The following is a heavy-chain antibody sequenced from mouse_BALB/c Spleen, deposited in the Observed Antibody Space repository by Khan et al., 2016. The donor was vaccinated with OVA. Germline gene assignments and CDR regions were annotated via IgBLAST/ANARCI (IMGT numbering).Heavy chain of an antibody. V-gene: IGHV2-6-7*01. CDR3: ARDRYCYGRGRAY. J-gene: IGHJ3*01. CDR1: GFSLTGYG. D-gene: IGHD1-1*01. CDR2: IWGDGNT. Sequence: QVQLKESGPGLVAPSQSLSITCTVSGFSLTGYGVNWVRQPPGKGLEWLGMIWGDGNTDYNSALKSRLSISKDNSKSQVFLKMNSLQTDDTARYYCARDRYCYGRGRAYWGRGTLVTVSA.